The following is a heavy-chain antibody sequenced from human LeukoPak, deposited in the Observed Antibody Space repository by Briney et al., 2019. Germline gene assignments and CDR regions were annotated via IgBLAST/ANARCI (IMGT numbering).Heavy chain of an antibody. CDR1: GFTVSSNY. J-gene: IGHJ3*02. D-gene: IGHD2-2*01. CDR2: IYGGGST. V-gene: IGHV3-53*01. CDR3: ARVGVVPAASPDGFDI. Sequence: GGSLRLSCAASGFTVSSNYMSWVRQAPGKGLEWVSVIYGGGSTYYADSVKGRFTISRDNSKNTLYLQMNSLTAEDTAVYYCARVGVVPAASPDGFDIWGQGTMVTVSS.